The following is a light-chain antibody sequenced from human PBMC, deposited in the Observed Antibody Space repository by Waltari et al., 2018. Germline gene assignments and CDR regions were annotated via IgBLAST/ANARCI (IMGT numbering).Light chain of an antibody. Sequence: EIMLTQSPGTLSLSPGERATLSCRASQSISRFLAWYQQRPGQAPRLLIFDVSTSATGLPDRFSGSGSGTDFSLTISRLEPEDIAVYYCQHYVRLPVTFGQGTKLEIK. J-gene: IGKJ1*01. CDR2: DVS. CDR1: QSISRF. V-gene: IGKV3-20*01. CDR3: QHYVRLPVT.